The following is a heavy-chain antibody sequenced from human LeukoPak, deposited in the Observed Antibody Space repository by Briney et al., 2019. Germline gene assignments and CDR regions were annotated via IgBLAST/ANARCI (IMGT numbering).Heavy chain of an antibody. CDR2: IIPIFGTA. J-gene: IGHJ6*02. Sequence: GSSVKVSCKASGGTFSSYAISWVRQAPGQGLEWMGGIIPIFGTANYAQKFQGRVTITADESTSTAYMELSGLRSEDTAVYYCARDRYFDLGPYGMDVWGQGTTVTVSS. D-gene: IGHD3-9*01. CDR1: GGTFSSYA. CDR3: ARDRYFDLGPYGMDV. V-gene: IGHV1-69*01.